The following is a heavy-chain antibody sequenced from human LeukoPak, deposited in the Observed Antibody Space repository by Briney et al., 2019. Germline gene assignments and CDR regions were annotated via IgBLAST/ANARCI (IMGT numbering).Heavy chain of an antibody. CDR2: ISGGADPI. CDR1: GFSLSSYS. V-gene: IGHV3-48*01. CDR3: ARDRRYSDGGYFYYDY. J-gene: IGHJ4*02. D-gene: IGHD3-22*01. Sequence: GGSLRLSCVASGFSLSSYSINWVRQAPGKGLEWVSYISGGADPIYYADSVKGRFTISRDIGKNSLYLQMNSLRVEDTAVYYCARDRRYSDGGYFYYDYWGQGALVTVSS.